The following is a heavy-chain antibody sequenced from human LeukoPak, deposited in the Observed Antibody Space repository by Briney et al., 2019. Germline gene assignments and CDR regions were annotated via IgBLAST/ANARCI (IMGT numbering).Heavy chain of an antibody. CDR3: AKGMGYRGSCSNWFDP. V-gene: IGHV3-30*18. D-gene: IGHD6-13*01. J-gene: IGHJ5*01. Sequence: GGSLRLSCAASGSTFRTYGMYWVRQAPGKGLEWVAVISGDGNAKKYADSVKGRFTISRDNSNNTLYLQMNTLTDDDTAVYYCAKGMGYRGSCSNWFDPWGEGTLVTVSS. CDR1: GSTFRTYG. CDR2: ISGDGNAK.